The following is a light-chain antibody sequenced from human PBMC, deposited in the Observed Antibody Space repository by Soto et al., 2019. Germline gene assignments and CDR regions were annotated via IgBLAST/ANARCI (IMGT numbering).Light chain of an antibody. CDR2: GAS. Sequence: ELVLTQSPGTLSLSPGERATLSCRTSQSVSSHVAWYQQKPGQAPRLLIYGASSRATGIPDRFSGSGSGTDFTLTISRLEPEDFAVYYCQQYGSSPPTFGQGTRLEI. V-gene: IGKV3-20*01. CDR3: QQYGSSPPT. CDR1: QSVSSH. J-gene: IGKJ5*01.